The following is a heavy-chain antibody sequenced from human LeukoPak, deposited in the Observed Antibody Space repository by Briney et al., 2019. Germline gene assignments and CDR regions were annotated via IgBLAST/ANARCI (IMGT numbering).Heavy chain of an antibody. J-gene: IGHJ3*02. CDR1: GGSISNYY. Sequence: SETLSLTCTVSGGSISNYYWIWMRQPPGKGLEWIGSLYNSGSTNYNPSLKSRLTISVDMSKSQVSLQLSSVTAADTAVYYCARGVTSPLDAFDIWGQGTTVTVSS. CDR3: ARGVTSPLDAFDI. CDR2: LYNSGST. V-gene: IGHV4-59*01. D-gene: IGHD1-26*01.